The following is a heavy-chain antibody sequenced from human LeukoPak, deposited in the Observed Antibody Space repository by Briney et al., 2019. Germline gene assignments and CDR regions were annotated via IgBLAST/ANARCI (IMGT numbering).Heavy chain of an antibody. J-gene: IGHJ3*02. CDR2: ISAYNGNT. CDR1: GYTFTSYG. D-gene: IGHD2-2*01. Sequence: ASVKVSCKASGYTFTSYGISWVRQAPGQGLEWMGWISAYNGNTNYAQKLQGRVTMTTDTSTSTAYTELRSLRSDDTAVYYCARACSSTSCQGSAFDIWGQGTMATVSS. V-gene: IGHV1-18*01. CDR3: ARACSSTSCQGSAFDI.